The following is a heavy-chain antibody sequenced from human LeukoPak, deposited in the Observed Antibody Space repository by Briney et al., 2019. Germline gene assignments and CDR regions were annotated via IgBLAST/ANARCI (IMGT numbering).Heavy chain of an antibody. CDR1: GGSISSSSYY. D-gene: IGHD5-18*01. CDR2: MYYSGNT. J-gene: IGHJ4*02. Sequence: TSETLSLTCTVSGGSISSSSYYWGWIRQPPGKGLEWIGSMYYSGNTYYNPSLKSRVTISVDTSKNQFSLKLSSLTAADTAVYYCARDRPDTAFDYWGQGTLVTVSS. V-gene: IGHV4-39*02. CDR3: ARDRPDTAFDY.